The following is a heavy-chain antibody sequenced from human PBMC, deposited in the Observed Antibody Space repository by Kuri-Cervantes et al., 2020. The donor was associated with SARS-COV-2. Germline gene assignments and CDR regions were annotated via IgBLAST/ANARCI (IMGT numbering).Heavy chain of an antibody. D-gene: IGHD3-16*01. CDR2: IRYDGNDK. J-gene: IGHJ4*02. V-gene: IGHV3-30*02. CDR1: GFTFSSYG. Sequence: GESLKISCAASGFTFSSYGMHWVRQAPGKGLEWVAFIRYDGNDKFYGDSVKGRFTISRDNAKNTLYLQMNSLRAEDTAVYYCAREDPGAGGALDWGQGTLVTVSS. CDR3: AREDPGAGGALD.